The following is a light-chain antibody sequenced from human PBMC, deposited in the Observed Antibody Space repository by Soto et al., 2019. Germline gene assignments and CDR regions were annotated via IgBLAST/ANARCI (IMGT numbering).Light chain of an antibody. CDR1: QSISSR. CDR3: QQYNNYWT. CDR2: DAS. V-gene: IGKV1-5*01. Sequence: DIPMTQSPSTLSASVGDRVTITCGASQSISSRLAWYQQKPGKAPKLLIYDASSLESGVPSRFSGSGSGTEFTLTISSLQPDDFATYNCQQYNNYWTFGQGTKVDI. J-gene: IGKJ1*01.